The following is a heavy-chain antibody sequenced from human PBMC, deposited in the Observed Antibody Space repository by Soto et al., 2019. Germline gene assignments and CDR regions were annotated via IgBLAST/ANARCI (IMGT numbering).Heavy chain of an antibody. J-gene: IGHJ4*02. CDR1: GFTFSSYA. Sequence: PGGSLRLSCAACGFTFSSYAISWVRQAPGKGLERVSAISGSGGSTYYADSVKGRFTISRDNSKNTLYLQMNSLRAEDTAVYYCAKDQAVAAQQFDYLGQGTLVTVCS. CDR3: AKDQAVAAQQFDY. V-gene: IGHV3-23*01. D-gene: IGHD6-19*01. CDR2: ISGSGGST.